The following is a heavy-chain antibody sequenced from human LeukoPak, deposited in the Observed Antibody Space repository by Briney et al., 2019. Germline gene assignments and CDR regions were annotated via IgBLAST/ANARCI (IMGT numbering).Heavy chain of an antibody. J-gene: IGHJ4*02. Sequence: GGSLRPSCTGSGLTFGAYALSWVRQAPGKGLEWVGFIRSHAYGGTTQYVASVEGRFIISRDDSRFVAYLQMNSLKIEDTAVYYCIAEGTTDYWGQGSLVTVSS. V-gene: IGHV3-49*04. CDR2: IRSHAYGGTT. CDR3: IAEGTTDY. CDR1: GLTFGAYA. D-gene: IGHD4-11*01.